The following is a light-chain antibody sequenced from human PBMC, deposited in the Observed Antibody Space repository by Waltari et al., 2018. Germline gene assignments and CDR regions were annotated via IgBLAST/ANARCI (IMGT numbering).Light chain of an antibody. V-gene: IGKV3-15*01. CDR2: GAS. J-gene: IGKJ1*01. Sequence: EIVMTQSPATLSVFPGERATLSCRASQSSRSNLAWYPHKPGQAPRLVIYGASTRATGIPARFSGSGSGTEYTLTISSLQSEDFAVYFCQQYDNWLGTFGQGTKVEIK. CDR1: QSSRSN. CDR3: QQYDNWLGT.